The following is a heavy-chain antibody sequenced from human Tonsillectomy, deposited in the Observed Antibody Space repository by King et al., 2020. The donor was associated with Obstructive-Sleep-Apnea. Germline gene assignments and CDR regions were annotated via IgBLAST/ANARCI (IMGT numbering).Heavy chain of an antibody. D-gene: IGHD2-2*01. CDR3: TRTAYCSSTSCYVRY. Sequence: QLVQSGGGLVQPGRSLRLSCTASGFTFGDYAMSWFRQAPGKGLEWVGFIRSKAYGGTTEYAASVKGRFTISRDDSKSIAYLQMNSLKTEDSAVYYCTRTAYCSSTSCYVRYWGQGTLVTVSS. V-gene: IGHV3-49*03. CDR1: GFTFGDYA. J-gene: IGHJ4*02. CDR2: IRSKAYGGTT.